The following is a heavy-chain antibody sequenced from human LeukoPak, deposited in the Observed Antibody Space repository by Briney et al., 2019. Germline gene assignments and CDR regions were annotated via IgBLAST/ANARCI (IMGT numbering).Heavy chain of an antibody. Sequence: GGSLRLSCAASGFTFSSYSMNWVRQAPGKGLEWVSSISSSSSYIYYADSVKGRFTISRDNAKNSLYLQMNSLRAEDTAVYYCARSPPRQQKPQGYIDSWGQGTLVTVSS. J-gene: IGHJ4*02. D-gene: IGHD6-13*01. CDR1: GFTFSSYS. CDR2: ISSSSSYI. CDR3: ARSPPRQQKPQGYIDS. V-gene: IGHV3-21*01.